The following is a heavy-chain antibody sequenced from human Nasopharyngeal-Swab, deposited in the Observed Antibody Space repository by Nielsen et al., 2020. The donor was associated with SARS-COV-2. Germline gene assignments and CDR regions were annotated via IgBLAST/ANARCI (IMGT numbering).Heavy chain of an antibody. CDR2: IRSKGNNYAT. Sequence: GESLKISCAASGFTFSDSAIHWVRQASGKGLEWAGRIRSKGNNYATAYAASVKGRFIIFRDDPTNTAYLQMNSLKTEDTAVYYCTRCGGGCYSGRDYWGQGTLVTVSS. D-gene: IGHD2-21*02. CDR3: TRCGGGCYSGRDY. CDR1: GFTFSDSA. V-gene: IGHV3-73*01. J-gene: IGHJ4*02.